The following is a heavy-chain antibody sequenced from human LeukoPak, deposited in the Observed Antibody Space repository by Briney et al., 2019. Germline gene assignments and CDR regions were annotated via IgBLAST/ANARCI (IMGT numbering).Heavy chain of an antibody. CDR2: ISYDGSNK. J-gene: IGHJ4*02. D-gene: IGHD2-2*01. CDR1: GFTFSSYG. V-gene: IGHV3-30*18. Sequence: PGRSLRLSCAASGFTFSSYGMHWVRQAPGKGLEWVAVISYDGSNKYYADSVKGRFTISRDNSKNTLYLRMNSLRAEDTAVYYCAKETQDIVVVPAAMRFDYWGQGTLVTVSS. CDR3: AKETQDIVVVPAAMRFDY.